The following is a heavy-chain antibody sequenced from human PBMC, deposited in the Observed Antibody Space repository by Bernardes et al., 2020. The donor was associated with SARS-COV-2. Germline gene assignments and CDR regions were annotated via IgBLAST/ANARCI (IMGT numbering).Heavy chain of an antibody. CDR2: INPNSGGT. Sequence: ASVKVSCKASGYTFTGYYMHWVRQAPGQGLEWMGWINPNSGGTNYAQKFQGWVTMTRDTSISTAYMELSRLRSDDTAVYYCARGGSGITMVRGVPPGYYYYYGMDVWGQGTTVTVSS. D-gene: IGHD3-10*01. V-gene: IGHV1-2*04. CDR3: ARGGSGITMVRGVPPGYYYYYGMDV. J-gene: IGHJ6*02. CDR1: GYTFTGYY.